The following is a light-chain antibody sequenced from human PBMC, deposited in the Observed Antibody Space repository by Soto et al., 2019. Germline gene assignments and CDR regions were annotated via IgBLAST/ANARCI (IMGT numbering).Light chain of an antibody. CDR1: QSISSW. Sequence: DIQMTQSPSTLSASVGDRVTITCRASQSISSWLAWYQQKPGKAPNLLIYKASSLESGVPSRFGGSGSGTEFTLTINSLQPDDSATYYCQQYSSYSRTFGQGTKVEIK. CDR2: KAS. V-gene: IGKV1-5*03. J-gene: IGKJ1*01. CDR3: QQYSSYSRT.